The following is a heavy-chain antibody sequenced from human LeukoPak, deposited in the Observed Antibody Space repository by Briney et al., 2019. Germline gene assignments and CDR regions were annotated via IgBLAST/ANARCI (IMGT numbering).Heavy chain of an antibody. V-gene: IGHV3-7*03. Sequence: GGSLRLSCAASGFAFSSYWMSWVRQAPGKGLEWVANIKQDGSEKYYVDSVKSRFTVSRDNAENSLYLQMNSLRVEDTAVYYCGRGYRGYVFFDYWGRGTLVTVSS. CDR1: GFAFSSYW. CDR3: GRGYRGYVFFDY. D-gene: IGHD5-12*01. J-gene: IGHJ4*02. CDR2: IKQDGSEK.